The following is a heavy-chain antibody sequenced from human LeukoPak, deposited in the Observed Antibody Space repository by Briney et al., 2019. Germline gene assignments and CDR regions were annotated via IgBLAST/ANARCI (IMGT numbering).Heavy chain of an antibody. Sequence: LPGGSLRLSCAASGFTASSKWMNWVRQAPGMGLEWVSFIRSDASTDYADSVKGRFTISRDDSKNTLYLQMNSLRVEDTAVYYCARRRGGYGEGEFDYWGQGTLVTVSS. J-gene: IGHJ4*02. D-gene: IGHD4-17*01. CDR1: GFTASSKW. CDR3: ARRRGGYGEGEFDY. V-gene: IGHV3-66*04. CDR2: IRSDAST.